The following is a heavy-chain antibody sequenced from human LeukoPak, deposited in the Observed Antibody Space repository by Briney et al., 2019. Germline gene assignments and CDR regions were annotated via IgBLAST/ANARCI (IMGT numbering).Heavy chain of an antibody. V-gene: IGHV4-30-4*01. CDR1: GGSISSGDYY. Sequence: SETLSLTCTVSGGSISSGDYYWSWIRQPPGKGLEGMGYIYYSGSTYYNPSLKSRVTISVDTPKNQFSLKLSSVTAADTAVYYCARERGDYYGSGSYYKAYYYGMDVWGQGATVTVSS. J-gene: IGHJ6*02. CDR2: IYYSGST. D-gene: IGHD3-10*01. CDR3: ARERGDYYGSGSYYKAYYYGMDV.